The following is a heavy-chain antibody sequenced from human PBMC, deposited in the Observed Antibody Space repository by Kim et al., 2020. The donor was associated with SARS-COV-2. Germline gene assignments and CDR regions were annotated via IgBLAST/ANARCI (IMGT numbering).Heavy chain of an antibody. D-gene: IGHD6-13*01. J-gene: IGHJ4*02. CDR3: ARDCGGYSSSWYNPETYYFDY. CDR2: ISSSSSTL. Sequence: GGSLRLSCAASGFTFSSYSMNWVRQAPGKGLEWVSYISSSSSTLYYADSVKGRFTISRDNAKNSLYLQMNSLRDEDTAVYYCARDCGGYSSSWYNPETYYFDYWGQGTLVTVSS. V-gene: IGHV3-48*02. CDR1: GFTFSSYS.